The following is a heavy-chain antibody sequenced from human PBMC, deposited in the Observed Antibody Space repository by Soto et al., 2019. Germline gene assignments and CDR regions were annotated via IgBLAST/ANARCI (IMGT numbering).Heavy chain of an antibody. Sequence: ASVTVSCKTSGYTFTSDYMHWVRQAPGKSLDRKGRINLSGGSTNYAQKFQGRVTMTRDTYTSKVYMELSSLRSEDTAVYYCARDGEGSGYYYPGYWGQGTLVTVSS. V-gene: IGHV1-46*01. J-gene: IGHJ4*02. CDR1: GYTFTSDY. CDR3: ARDGEGSGYYYPGY. D-gene: IGHD3-22*01. CDR2: INLSGGST.